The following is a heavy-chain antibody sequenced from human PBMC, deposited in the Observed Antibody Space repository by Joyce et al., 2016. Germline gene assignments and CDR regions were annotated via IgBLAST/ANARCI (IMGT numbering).Heavy chain of an antibody. Sequence: QVQLVHSGPELKKPGASVKVSCKVSGYTFTNYAMNWVRQGPGQGPEWMGWINTNPGNPTYGRGFTGRFVFSLDTSVSTAYLQISSLKADDTAFYYCARAKTGSRAFDYWGQGTLVTVSS. V-gene: IGHV7-4-1*02. J-gene: IGHJ4*02. CDR1: GYTFTNYA. CDR2: INTNPGNP. CDR3: ARAKTGSRAFDY.